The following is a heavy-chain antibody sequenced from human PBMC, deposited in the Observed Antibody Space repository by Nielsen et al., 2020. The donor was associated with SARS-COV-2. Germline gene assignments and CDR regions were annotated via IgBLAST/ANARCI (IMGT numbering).Heavy chain of an antibody. CDR3: ARAGGDYMDV. CDR1: GFTFSSYG. V-gene: IGHV3-30*19. CDR2: ISYDGSNK. Sequence: GGSLRLSCAASGFTFSSYGMHWVRQAPGKGLEWVAVISYDGSNKYYADSVKGRFTISRDNSKNTLYLQMNSLRAEDTAVYYCARAGGDYMDVWGKGTTVTVSS. D-gene: IGHD3-16*01. J-gene: IGHJ6*03.